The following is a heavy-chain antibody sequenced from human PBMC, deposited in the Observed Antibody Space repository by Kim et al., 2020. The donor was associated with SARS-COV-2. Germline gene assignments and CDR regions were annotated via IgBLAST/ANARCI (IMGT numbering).Heavy chain of an antibody. J-gene: IGHJ4*02. CDR1: GFTFSSYA. Sequence: GGSLRLSCSASGFTFSSYAMHWVRQAPGKGLEYVSAISSNGGSTYYADSVKGRFTISRDNSKNTLYLQMSSLRAEDTAVYYCVKAYSSSWFDYFDYWGQGTLVTVSS. CDR2: ISSNGGST. D-gene: IGHD6-13*01. CDR3: VKAYSSSWFDYFDY. V-gene: IGHV3-64D*09.